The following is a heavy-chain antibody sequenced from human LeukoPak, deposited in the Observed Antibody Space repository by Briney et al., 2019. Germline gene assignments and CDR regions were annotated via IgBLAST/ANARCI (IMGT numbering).Heavy chain of an antibody. V-gene: IGHV3-23*01. D-gene: IGHD3-10*01. Sequence: AESLPLSCAASGFTFSSYSMSWVRQAPGKGLEWVSGISVRGGTTYYADCVKCRFKFSRENSKNTVHVQMDSLRAEDTAVYYCAKKGERLDYYYMDVWGQGTTVTVSS. CDR3: AKKGERLDYYYMDV. CDR2: ISVRGGTT. CDR1: GFTFSSYS. J-gene: IGHJ6*02.